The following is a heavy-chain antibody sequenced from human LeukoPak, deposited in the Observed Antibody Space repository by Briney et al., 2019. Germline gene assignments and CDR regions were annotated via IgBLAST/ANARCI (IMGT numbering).Heavy chain of an antibody. CDR3: ARVHDYGDCDPDY. CDR2: MNPKSGKT. D-gene: IGHD4-17*01. J-gene: IGHJ4*02. CDR1: GDTFTNYE. Sequence: GASVKVSCKASGDTFTNYEINWVRQAPGQGLEWMGWMNPKSGKTGYGQKFQGRVTTTRNTSITTAYMELSSLRPEDTAVYFCARVHDYGDCDPDYWGQGTLVTVSS. V-gene: IGHV1-8*01.